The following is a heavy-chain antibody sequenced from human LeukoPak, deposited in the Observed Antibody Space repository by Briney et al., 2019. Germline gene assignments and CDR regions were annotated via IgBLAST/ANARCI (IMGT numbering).Heavy chain of an antibody. V-gene: IGHV1-69*06. CDR2: IIPIFGTA. D-gene: IGHD2-15*01. CDR3: ARVGYCSGGSCYSISGYFDL. CDR1: GGTFSSYA. Sequence: SVKVSCKASGGTFSSYAISWVRQAPGQGLEWMGGIIPIFGTANYAQKFQGRVTITADKSTSTAYMELSSLRSEDTAVYYCARVGYCSGGSCYSISGYFDLWGRGTLVTVSS. J-gene: IGHJ2*01.